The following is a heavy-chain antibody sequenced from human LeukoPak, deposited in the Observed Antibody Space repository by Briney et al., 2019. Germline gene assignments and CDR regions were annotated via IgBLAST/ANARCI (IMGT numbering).Heavy chain of an antibody. J-gene: IGHJ4*02. CDR1: GFTFSSYW. V-gene: IGHV3-74*01. Sequence: GGSLRRSCAASGFTFSSYWMHWVRQAPGKGLVWVSRINSDGSSTSYADSVKGRFTISRDNAKNTLYLQMNSLRAEDTAVYYCARALGRGRYFDYWGQGTLVTVSS. CDR3: ARALGRGRYFDY. CDR2: INSDGSST. D-gene: IGHD1-1*01.